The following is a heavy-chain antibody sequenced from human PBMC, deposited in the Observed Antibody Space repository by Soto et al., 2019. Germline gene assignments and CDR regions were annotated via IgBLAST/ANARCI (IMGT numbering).Heavy chain of an antibody. J-gene: IGHJ4*02. V-gene: IGHV3-33*01. D-gene: IGHD6-13*01. CDR3: ARFSSSWYGKIDY. CDR2: IWYDGSKN. CDR1: GFSFSSYG. Sequence: QVQLVESGGGVVQPGKSLRLSCAASGFSFSSYGMHWVRQAPGKGLEWVAVIWYDGSKNYYADSVKGRFTISRDNSKNTLYLQMNSLRAEDTAVYYCARFSSSWYGKIDYWGQGTLVTVSS.